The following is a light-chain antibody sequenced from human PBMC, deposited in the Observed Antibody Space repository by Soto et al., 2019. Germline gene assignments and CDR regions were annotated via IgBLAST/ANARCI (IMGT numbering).Light chain of an antibody. Sequence: ESVWTQSPATLSLSPGERAPPSCRASRNVSSYLAWYQQKPGQVPRLLIYDASNRATGIPARFSGSGSGTDFTLTISRLEPEDSAVYFCQHYSSQTFGKGTKGDIK. CDR2: DAS. CDR1: RNVSSY. CDR3: QHYSSQT. V-gene: IGKV3-11*01. J-gene: IGKJ1*01.